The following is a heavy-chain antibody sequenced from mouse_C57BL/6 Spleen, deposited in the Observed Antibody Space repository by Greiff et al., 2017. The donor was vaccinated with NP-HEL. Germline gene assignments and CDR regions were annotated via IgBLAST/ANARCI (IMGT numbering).Heavy chain of an antibody. CDR3: DGSSRVYAMDY. Sequence: LQQSGAELVRPGSSVKLSCKASYFAFMASAMHWVKQRPGHGLEWIGSFTMYSDATEYSENFKGKATLTANKSSSTAYMELSSLTSEDSAVYYCDGSSRVYAMDYWGQGTSVTVSS. V-gene: IGHV1-49*01. CDR1: YFAFMASA. CDR2: FTMYSDAT. J-gene: IGHJ4*01. D-gene: IGHD1-1*01.